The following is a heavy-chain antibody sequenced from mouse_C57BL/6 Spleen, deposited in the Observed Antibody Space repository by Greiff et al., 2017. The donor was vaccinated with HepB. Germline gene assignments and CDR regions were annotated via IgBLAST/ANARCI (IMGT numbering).Heavy chain of an antibody. CDR3: ARGSVVATGLDY. CDR1: GYTFTDYN. D-gene: IGHD1-1*01. CDR2: INPNNGGT. Sequence: VQLQQSGPELVKPGASVKMSCKASGYTFTDYNMHWVKQSHGKSLEWIGYINPNNGGTSYNQKFKGKATLTVNKSSSTAYMELRSLTSEDSAVYYCARGSVVATGLDYWGQGTTLTVSS. J-gene: IGHJ2*01. V-gene: IGHV1-22*01.